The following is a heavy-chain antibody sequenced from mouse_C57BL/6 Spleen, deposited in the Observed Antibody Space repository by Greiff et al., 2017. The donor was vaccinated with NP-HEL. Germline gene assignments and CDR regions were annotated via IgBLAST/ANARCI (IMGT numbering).Heavy chain of an antibody. J-gene: IGHJ4*01. V-gene: IGHV1-54*01. CDR3: AHYDYDVSAMDY. CDR2: INPGSGGT. CDR1: GYAFTNYL. Sequence: QVQLQQSGAELVRPGTSVKVSCKASGYAFTNYLIEWVKQRPGQGLEWIGVINPGSGGTNYNEKFKGKATLTADKSSSTAYMQLSSLTSEDSAVYFCAHYDYDVSAMDYWGQGTSVTVSS. D-gene: IGHD2-4*01.